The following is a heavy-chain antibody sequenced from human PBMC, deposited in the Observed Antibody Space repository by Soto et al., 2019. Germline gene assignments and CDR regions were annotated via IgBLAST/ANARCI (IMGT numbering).Heavy chain of an antibody. Sequence: PSETLSLTCSVSGGSITSHYCSWFRQPPGKGLEWIGYIHHSGSTSYNPSLKSRVTISVDTSKNQSSLKLSSVTAADTAVYYCGRVLCGSNCWFDPWCQGTLVTVSS. V-gene: IGHV4-59*11. D-gene: IGHD1-1*01. CDR3: GRVLCGSNCWFDP. CDR1: GGSITSHY. J-gene: IGHJ5*02. CDR2: IHHSGST.